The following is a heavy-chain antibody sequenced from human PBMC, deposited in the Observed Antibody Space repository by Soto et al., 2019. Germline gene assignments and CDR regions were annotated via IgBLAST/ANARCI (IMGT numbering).Heavy chain of an antibody. D-gene: IGHD3-10*01. J-gene: IGHJ6*03. CDR1: GFSLNNARVG. CDR2: ILSNDGK. V-gene: IGHV2-26*01. Sequence: QVTLKESGPALVRPTETLTLTCTVSGFSLNNARVGVSWIRQPPGKALEWLAHILSNDGKSYSTSLKTRLSISKDTSKSQVVLTMTNMDPVDTATYYCARMLAVNYYYYDMDVWGKGTTVTVSS. CDR3: ARMLAVNYYYYDMDV.